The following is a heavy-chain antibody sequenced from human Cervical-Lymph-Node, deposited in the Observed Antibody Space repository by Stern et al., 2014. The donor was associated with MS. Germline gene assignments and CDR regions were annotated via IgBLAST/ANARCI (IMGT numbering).Heavy chain of an antibody. CDR1: GYTFTTYG. D-gene: IGHD2-8*01. CDR2: ISADSGNT. Sequence: VQLVQSGTEVKKPGASVLVSCKASGYTFTTYGITWVRQAPGQGLEWMGWISADSGNTKYAQKFPDRVTMTRDTTTGTAYMEVRSLRSEDTAVYYCARDKMHAFDYWGQGTQVTVPS. J-gene: IGHJ4*02. V-gene: IGHV1-18*01. CDR3: ARDKMHAFDY.